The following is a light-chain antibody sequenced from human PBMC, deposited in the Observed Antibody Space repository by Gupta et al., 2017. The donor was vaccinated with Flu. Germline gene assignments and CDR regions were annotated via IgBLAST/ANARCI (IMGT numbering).Light chain of an antibody. CDR1: SSNIGSNS. CDR2: SNN. CDR3: ATLDDSLSGPV. V-gene: IGLV1-44*01. J-gene: IGLJ2*01. Sequence: QSVLTQPPSASGPPGQRVTISCSGSSSNIGSNSVNWYQQFPRTAPRLLIYSNNRRPSGVPDRFSGSKAGTSASLAISGLQPEDEADYYCATLDDSLSGPVFGGGTRVTVL.